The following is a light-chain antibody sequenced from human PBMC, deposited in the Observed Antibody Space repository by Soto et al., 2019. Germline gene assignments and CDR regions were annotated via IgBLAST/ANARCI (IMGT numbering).Light chain of an antibody. J-gene: IGLJ1*01. CDR2: EVS. CDR3: ISYAGSNLLYV. CDR1: SSDVGGYNY. Sequence: LTQPPSASGSPGQSVTISCTGTSSDVGGYNYVSWYQQHPGKAPKLMIYEVSKRPSGVPDRFSGSKSGNTASLTVSGLQAEDEADYYCISYAGSNLLYVFGTGTKVTVL. V-gene: IGLV2-8*01.